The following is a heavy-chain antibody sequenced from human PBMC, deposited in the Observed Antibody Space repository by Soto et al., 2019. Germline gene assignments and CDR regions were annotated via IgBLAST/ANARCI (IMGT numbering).Heavy chain of an antibody. D-gene: IGHD1-1*01. CDR2: ISDRGDTT. V-gene: IGHV3-23*01. J-gene: IGHJ4*02. CDR1: GFTISSNA. CDR3: AKDKPGTTSFDY. Sequence: PGGSLRLSCAASGFTISSNAMYWVRQAPGKGLEWVSAISDRGDTTHYADSVKGRFTISRDTSKNTLYLQLYTLRADDTAIYYCAKDKPGTTSFDYWGQGTLVTVSS.